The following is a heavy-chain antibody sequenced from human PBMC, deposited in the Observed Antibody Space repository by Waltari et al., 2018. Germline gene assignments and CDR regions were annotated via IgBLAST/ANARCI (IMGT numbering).Heavy chain of an antibody. J-gene: IGHJ6*03. CDR3: AAATYYYYMDV. V-gene: IGHV1-58*02. CDR2: IVVGSGNT. CDR1: GFTFTSSA. Sequence: QMQLVQSGPEVKKPGTSVKVSCKASGFTFTSSAMQRVRQARGQRLEWIGGIVVGSGNTNYAQKFQERDTITRDMSTSTAYMEQSSLRSEDTAVYYCAAATYYYYMDVWGKGTTVTISS.